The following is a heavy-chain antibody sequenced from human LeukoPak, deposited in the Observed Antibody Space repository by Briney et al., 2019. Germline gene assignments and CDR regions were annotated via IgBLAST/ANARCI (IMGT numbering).Heavy chain of an antibody. Sequence: DPGGSLRLSCAASGFTFSSTWMHWFRHAPGKGPVWVSRIHSDGSSTIYADSVKGRFTISRDNARNTLYLQMNSLRAEDTAVYYCVRDRYYVPDYWGQGTLVTVSS. D-gene: IGHD3-16*01. CDR3: VRDRYYVPDY. J-gene: IGHJ4*02. CDR1: GFTFSSTW. V-gene: IGHV3-74*01. CDR2: IHSDGSST.